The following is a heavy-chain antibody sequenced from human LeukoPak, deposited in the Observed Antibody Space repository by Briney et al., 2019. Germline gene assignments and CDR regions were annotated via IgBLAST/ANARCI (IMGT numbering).Heavy chain of an antibody. V-gene: IGHV3-23*01. Sequence: GGSLRLSCAASGFTVSSNYMSWVRQAPGKGLEWVSAISGSGGSTYYADSVKGRFTISRDNSKNTLYLQMNSLRAEDTAVYYCAKGGELHDAFDIWGQGTMVTVSS. J-gene: IGHJ3*02. D-gene: IGHD1-26*01. CDR1: GFTVSSNY. CDR3: AKGGELHDAFDI. CDR2: ISGSGGST.